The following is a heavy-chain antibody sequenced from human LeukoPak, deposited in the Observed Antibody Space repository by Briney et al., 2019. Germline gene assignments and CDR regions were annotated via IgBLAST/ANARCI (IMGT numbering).Heavy chain of an antibody. D-gene: IGHD3-10*01. V-gene: IGHV4-30-2*01. CDR3: ARDTMVRGNDAFDI. J-gene: IGHJ3*02. Sequence: PSETLSLTCTVSGGSINSGGYYWSWIRQPPGKGLEWIGYIYHTGNTYYNPSLKSRVTISVDTSKNQFSLKLSSVTAADTAVYYCARDTMVRGNDAFDIWGQGTMVTVSS. CDR2: IYHTGNT. CDR1: GGSINSGGYY.